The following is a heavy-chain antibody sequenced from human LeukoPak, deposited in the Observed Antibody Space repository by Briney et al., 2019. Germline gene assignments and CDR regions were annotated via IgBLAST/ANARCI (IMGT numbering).Heavy chain of an antibody. J-gene: IGHJ4*02. CDR3: VRDPSGSGFAFDS. V-gene: IGHV3-33*01. CDR2: IWFDGSNK. Sequence: GGSLRLSCAASGFIFSNDAMHWVRQAPGKGLEWVAFIWFDGSNKHYADSVKGRFTISRDNSEDTLYLQMNSLRAEDTAVYYCVRDPSGSGFAFDSWGQGTLVTVSS. CDR1: GFIFSNDA. D-gene: IGHD1-1*01.